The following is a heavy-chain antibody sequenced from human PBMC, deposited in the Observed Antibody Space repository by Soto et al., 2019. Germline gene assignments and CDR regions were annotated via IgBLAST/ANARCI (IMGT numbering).Heavy chain of an antibody. V-gene: IGHV6-1*01. CDR1: GDSVSSNSAA. CDR2: TYYRSTRWYN. CDR3: AGTTSLQSYYMDV. D-gene: IGHD1-7*01. Sequence: SQSLSLTSAISGDSVSSNSAACNWIRQSPSRDLEWLGRTYYRSTRWYNDYAVSVRGRITVNPDTSKNQFSLHLNSVTPEDTAVYYCAGTTSLQSYYMDVWDKGSTVTVSS. J-gene: IGHJ6*03.